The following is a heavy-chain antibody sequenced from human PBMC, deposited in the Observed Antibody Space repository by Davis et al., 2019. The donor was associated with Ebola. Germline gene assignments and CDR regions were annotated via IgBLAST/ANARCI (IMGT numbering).Heavy chain of an antibody. CDR2: ISGYNGNT. CDR1: GYHFDSYG. D-gene: IGHD5/OR15-5a*01. CDR3: ARSFSVYEGFDY. J-gene: IGHJ4*02. Sequence: ASVKVSCKASGYHFDSYGFNWVRQAPGQGLEWMGWISGYNGNTYFAQRFQGRVTVTTDTSTTTAYMELRNLRSDDSAVYYCARSFSVYEGFDYWGQGTLVTVSS. V-gene: IGHV1-18*01.